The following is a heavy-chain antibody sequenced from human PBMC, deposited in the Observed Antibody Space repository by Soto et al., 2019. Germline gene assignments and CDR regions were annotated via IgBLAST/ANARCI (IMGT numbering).Heavy chain of an antibody. CDR2: IIPILGAT. Sequence: QVQLVQSGAEVKKPGSSVKVSCKASAGSFSNYAVSWVRQAPGQGLEWMGGIIPILGATNYAQKFQGRVTITADESTRTSHMEVSSLRSEDTAMYYCARGAYCSGGSCYRDYYYSGMDVWGQGTTVTVSS. D-gene: IGHD2-15*01. CDR3: ARGAYCSGGSCYRDYYYSGMDV. V-gene: IGHV1-69*01. CDR1: AGSFSNYA. J-gene: IGHJ6*02.